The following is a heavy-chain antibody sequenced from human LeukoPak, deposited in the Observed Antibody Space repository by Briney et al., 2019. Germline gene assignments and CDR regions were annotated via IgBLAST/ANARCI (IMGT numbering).Heavy chain of an antibody. V-gene: IGHV3-23*01. CDR3: AKRKRYFDWLLFRYYFDY. D-gene: IGHD3-9*01. CDR2: ISGSSGST. CDR1: GFTFDDYA. J-gene: IGHJ4*02. Sequence: GKSLRLSCAASGFTFDDYAMHWVRQGPGKGLEWVSGISGSSGSTYYADSVKGRFTISRDNSKNTLYLQMNSLRAEDTAVYYCAKRKRYFDWLLFRYYFDYWGQGTLVTVSS.